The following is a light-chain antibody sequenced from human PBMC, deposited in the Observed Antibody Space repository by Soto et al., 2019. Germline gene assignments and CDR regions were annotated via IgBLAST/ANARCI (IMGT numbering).Light chain of an antibody. CDR1: SSDVGGYNY. Sequence: QSALTQPASVSGSPGQSITISCTGTSSDVGGYNYVSWYQQHPGKAPKLMIYEVSNRPSGVSNRFSGSKSGNTASLTISGLQAEDEADYYCSSYTSTFGVFGGGTKLTVL. J-gene: IGLJ2*01. CDR3: SSYTSTFGV. V-gene: IGLV2-14*01. CDR2: EVS.